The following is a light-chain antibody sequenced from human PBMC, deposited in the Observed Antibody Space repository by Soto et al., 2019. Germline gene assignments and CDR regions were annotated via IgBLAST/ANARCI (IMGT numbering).Light chain of an antibody. J-gene: IGKJ3*01. CDR3: QQSYNAPYP. Sequence: DIPMTQSPSSLSASVGDRVTITCRASQSISIYVNWFQQKPGKAPQLLIYAASSLRSGVPSRFSGSGSGTEFTLTISSLQPEDFATYFCQQSYNAPYPFGPGTKVDIK. V-gene: IGKV1-39*01. CDR2: AAS. CDR1: QSISIY.